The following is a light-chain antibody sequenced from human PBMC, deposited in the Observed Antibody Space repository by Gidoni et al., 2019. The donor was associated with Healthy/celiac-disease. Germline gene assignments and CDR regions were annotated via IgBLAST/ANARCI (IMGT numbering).Light chain of an antibody. CDR2: DAS. CDR3: QQCNNYPT. Sequence: AIQLIQSPSSLSASVGDRVTIPCRASQGISSALVWYQQKPGKAPKLLIYDASSLESGVPSRVSGSGSGTDFTLTISNRQPEDFATYYGQQCNNYPTFGGGTKVEIK. CDR1: QGISSA. V-gene: IGKV1D-13*01. J-gene: IGKJ4*01.